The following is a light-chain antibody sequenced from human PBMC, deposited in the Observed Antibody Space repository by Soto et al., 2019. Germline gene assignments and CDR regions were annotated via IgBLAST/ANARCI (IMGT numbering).Light chain of an antibody. CDR3: QQYNTYPYT. V-gene: IGKV1-5*01. CDR1: QSISSW. Sequence: DIQMTQSPSTLSASVGDRVTVTCRASQSISSWLAWYQQKPGKAPKVMIYDASSLGSGVPSRFSGSGSETEFTLTISSRQPDDFATYFCQQYNTYPYTFGQGTKLEIK. J-gene: IGKJ2*01. CDR2: DAS.